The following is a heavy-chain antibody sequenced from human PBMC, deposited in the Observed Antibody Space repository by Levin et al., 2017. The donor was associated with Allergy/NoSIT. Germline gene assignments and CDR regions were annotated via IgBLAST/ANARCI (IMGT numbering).Heavy chain of an antibody. CDR1: GFTFSSYS. J-gene: IGHJ3*02. CDR3: ARDIVVIDAPDAFDI. CDR2: ISASSSTI. Sequence: QTGGSLRLSCAASGFTFSSYSVNWVRQAPGKGLEWISYISASSSTIYYADSVKGRFTISRDNAKNSLYLRMNSLTEEDTAVYYCARDIVVIDAPDAFDIWGQGTMVTVSS. V-gene: IGHV3-48*02. D-gene: IGHD2-2*01.